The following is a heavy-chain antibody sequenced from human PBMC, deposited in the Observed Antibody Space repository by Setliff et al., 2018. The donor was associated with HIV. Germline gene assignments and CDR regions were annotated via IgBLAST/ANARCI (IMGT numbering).Heavy chain of an antibody. J-gene: IGHJ6*03. CDR3: ARGYDVVTGSPLYYMDV. CDR1: GSPLNRRNW. CDR2: VFHTGSK. D-gene: IGHD3-9*01. V-gene: IGHV4-4*02. Sequence: SETLPLTCAVSGSPLNRRNWWSWVRQPPGKGLEWIGEVFHTGSKYYNPSLKRRVTISVATSKNQLSLKLCSVTAAYTAVYYFARGYDVVTGSPLYYMDVWGKGTTVTVSS.